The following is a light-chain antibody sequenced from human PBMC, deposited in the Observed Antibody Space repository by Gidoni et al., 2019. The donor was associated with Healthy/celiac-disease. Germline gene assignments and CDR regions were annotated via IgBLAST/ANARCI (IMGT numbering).Light chain of an antibody. V-gene: IGKV1-8*01. CDR3: QQYYSYPLT. CDR1: QGISSY. Sequence: IPMTQSPSSFSASTGDRVTITCRASQGISSYLAWYQQKPGKAPKLLIYAASTLQSGVPSRFSGSGSGTDFTLTISCLQSEDFATYYCQQYYSYPLTFGPGTKVDIK. J-gene: IGKJ3*01. CDR2: AAS.